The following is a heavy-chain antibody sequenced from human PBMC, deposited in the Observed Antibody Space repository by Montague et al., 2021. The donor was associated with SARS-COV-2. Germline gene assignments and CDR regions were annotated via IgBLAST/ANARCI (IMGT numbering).Heavy chain of an antibody. CDR2: INWNGGST. D-gene: IGHD3-22*01. CDR3: ARDGTYYYDSSGYLGRGVGAFDI. J-gene: IGHJ3*02. CDR1: GFTFDDYG. Sequence: SLRLSCAASGFTFDDYGMSWVRQAPGKGLEWVSGINWNGGSTGYADSVKGRFTISRDNAKNSLYLQMNSLRAEDTALYYCARDGTYYYDSSGYLGRGVGAFDIWGQGTMVTVS. V-gene: IGHV3-20*04.